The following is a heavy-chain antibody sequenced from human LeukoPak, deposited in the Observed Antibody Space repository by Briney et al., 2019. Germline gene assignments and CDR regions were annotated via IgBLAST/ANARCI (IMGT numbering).Heavy chain of an antibody. CDR3: AKGTRYCSSTSCLSVYYYMDV. CDR1: GFTFSSYA. Sequence: GSLRLSCAASGFTFSSYAMSWVRQAPGKGLEWVSAISGSGGSTYYADSVKGRFTISRDNSENTLYLQMNSLRAEDTAVYYCAKGTRYCSSTSCLSVYYYMDVWGKGTTVTVSS. J-gene: IGHJ6*03. D-gene: IGHD2-2*01. V-gene: IGHV3-23*01. CDR2: ISGSGGST.